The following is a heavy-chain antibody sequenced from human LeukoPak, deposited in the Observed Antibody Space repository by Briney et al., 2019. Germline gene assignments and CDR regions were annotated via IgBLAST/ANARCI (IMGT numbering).Heavy chain of an antibody. CDR2: INWNSDSI. CDR3: ARAGRGLRYFDWLTYDY. Sequence: GGSLRLSCAVSGFTFDDYAMHWVRQVPGKGLEWVSGINWNSDSIGYADSVKGRFTTSRDNAKNSLYLQMNSLRAEDTAVYYCARAGRGLRYFDWLTYDYWGQGTLVTVSS. V-gene: IGHV3-9*01. CDR1: GFTFDDYA. D-gene: IGHD3-9*01. J-gene: IGHJ4*02.